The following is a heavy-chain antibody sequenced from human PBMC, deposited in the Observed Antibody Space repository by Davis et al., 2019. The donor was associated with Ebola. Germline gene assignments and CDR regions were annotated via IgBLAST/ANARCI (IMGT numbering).Heavy chain of an antibody. CDR1: GGPISNYY. CDR2: IYYSGTT. V-gene: IGHV4-59*01. CDR3: ARFYGGLFDP. D-gene: IGHD4-23*01. Sequence: SETLSLTCTVSGGPISNYYWSWIRQPPGKGLEWIGYIYYSGTTSYNPSLKSRITISADTSKNQFSLKLSSVTAADTAVYYCARFYGGLFDPWGQGTLVTVSS. J-gene: IGHJ5*02.